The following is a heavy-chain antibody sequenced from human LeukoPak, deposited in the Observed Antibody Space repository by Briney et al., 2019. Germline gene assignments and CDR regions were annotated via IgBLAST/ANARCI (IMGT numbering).Heavy chain of an antibody. CDR2: IYYSGST. CDR3: ASENVGVTDY. D-gene: IGHD2-8*01. CDR1: GGSISSYY. V-gene: IGHV4-59*01. J-gene: IGHJ4*02. Sequence: TSSETLSLTCTVSGGSISSYYWSWIRQPPGKGLEWIGYIYYSGSTNYNPSLKSRVTISVDTSKNQFSLKLSSVTAADTAVYYCASENVGVTDYWGQGTLVTVSS.